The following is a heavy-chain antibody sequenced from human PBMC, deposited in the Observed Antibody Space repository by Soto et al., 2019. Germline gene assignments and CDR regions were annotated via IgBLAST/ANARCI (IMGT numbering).Heavy chain of an antibody. D-gene: IGHD2-21*01. CDR1: GGTFSNYA. J-gene: IGHJ6*02. CDR3: ASRPCGDGGRSSFYYYCGMDV. Sequence: QVQLVQSGAEVKKPGSSVKVSCKASGGTFSNYAISWVRQAPGQGLEWGGGIIPIFGKASYAQNFQGRVTLTPDGSRNTAYMELRALRSGDTGVYYCASRPCGDGGRSSFYYYCGMDVWGQGTTVTVSS. CDR2: IIPIFGKA. V-gene: IGHV1-69*01.